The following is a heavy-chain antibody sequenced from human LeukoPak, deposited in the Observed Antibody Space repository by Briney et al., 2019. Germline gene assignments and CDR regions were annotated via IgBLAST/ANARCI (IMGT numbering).Heavy chain of an antibody. Sequence: GGSLRLSCAVSGFTFSGFWMSWSRQAPGKGLEWVASINSDGSEGYYADVVKGRFAISRDNAKNSLYLQVNSLRAEDTAVYYCARSSYSSSSSVWGQGTMVTVSS. J-gene: IGHJ3*01. CDR3: ARSSYSSSSSV. CDR2: INSDGSEG. D-gene: IGHD6-6*01. CDR1: GFTFSGFW. V-gene: IGHV3-7*03.